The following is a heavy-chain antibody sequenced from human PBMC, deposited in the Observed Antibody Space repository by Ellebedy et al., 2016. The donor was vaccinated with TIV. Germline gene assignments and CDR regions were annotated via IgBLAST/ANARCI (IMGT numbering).Heavy chain of an antibody. CDR2: INHSGSP. CDR3: ARIGNYYDSSGPLFDY. V-gene: IGHV4-34*01. D-gene: IGHD3-22*01. J-gene: IGHJ4*02. CDR1: GGSFSGYY. Sequence: SETLSLTXAVYGGSFSGYYWSWIRQPPGKGLEWIGEINHSGSPNYNPSLKSRVTMSIDTSKNQFSLKLSSVSAADTAVFYCARIGNYYDSSGPLFDYWGQGTLVTVSS.